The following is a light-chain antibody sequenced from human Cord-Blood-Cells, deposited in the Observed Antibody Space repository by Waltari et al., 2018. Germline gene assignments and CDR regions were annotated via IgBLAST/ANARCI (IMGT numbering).Light chain of an antibody. CDR1: QGISNY. V-gene: IGKV1-27*01. Sequence: DIQMTQSPSSLSASVGDRVTITCRASQGISNYLAWYQQKPGKVTNRLIYAAFTLQSGVPSRFSGSGSGTDFTLTISSLQPEDVATYYCQKYISALSITCCQGTRLEIE. CDR3: QKYISALSIT. CDR2: AAF. J-gene: IGKJ5*01.